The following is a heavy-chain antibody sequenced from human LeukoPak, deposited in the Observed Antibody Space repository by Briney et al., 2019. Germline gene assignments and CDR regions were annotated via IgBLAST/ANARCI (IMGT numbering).Heavy chain of an antibody. CDR3: AGYCSSTSCSRYYYGMDV. CDR2: IYHSGST. J-gene: IGHJ6*02. D-gene: IGHD2-2*01. CDR1: GGSISSGGYS. Sequence: SETLSLTCAVSGGSISSGGYSWSWIRQPPGTGLEWIGYIYHSGSTYYNPSLKSRVTISVDRSKNQFSLKLSSVTAADTAVYYCAGYCSSTSCSRYYYGMDVWGQGTTVTVSS. V-gene: IGHV4-30-2*01.